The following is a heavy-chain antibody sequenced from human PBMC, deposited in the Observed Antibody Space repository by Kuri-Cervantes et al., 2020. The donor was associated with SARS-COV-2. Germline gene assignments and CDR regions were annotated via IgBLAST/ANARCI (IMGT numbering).Heavy chain of an antibody. J-gene: IGHJ6*02. CDR2: IGTAGDT. Sequence: GESLKISCASSGFTFSSYDMHWVRQATGKGLEWVSAIGTAGDTYYPDSVEGRFTISRDNAKNSLYLQMNSLRDEDTAVYYCAREAPCRIVGAICYGMDVWGQGTTVTVSS. CDR3: AREAPCRIVGAICYGMDV. CDR1: GFTFSSYD. D-gene: IGHD1-26*01. V-gene: IGHV3-13*04.